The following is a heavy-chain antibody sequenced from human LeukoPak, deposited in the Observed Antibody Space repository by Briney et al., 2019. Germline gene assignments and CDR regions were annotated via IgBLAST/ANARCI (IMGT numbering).Heavy chain of an antibody. Sequence: GGSLRLSCAASGFTVSSNYMSWVRQAPGKGLEWVSVIYSGDSTYYADSVKGRFTISRDNSKNALYLQMNSLRAEDTAVYYCAKLVGISGWTRDYWGQGTLVTVSS. CDR1: GFTVSSNY. J-gene: IGHJ4*02. CDR3: AKLVGISGWTRDY. CDR2: IYSGDST. D-gene: IGHD6-19*01. V-gene: IGHV3-53*01.